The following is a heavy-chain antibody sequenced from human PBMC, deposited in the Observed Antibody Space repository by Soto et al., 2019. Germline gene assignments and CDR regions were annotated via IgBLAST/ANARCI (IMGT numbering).Heavy chain of an antibody. CDR1: GSSISPYY. V-gene: IGHV4-59*01. CDR2: IYYSGST. Sequence: SETLSLTCTVSGSSISPYYWTWIRRPPGKGLEWIGNIYYSGSTNYKPSLKSRVTISVATSKKQLFLRLSSVTAADTAVYYCARVGGYYGDYPNFDYWGQGTLVTVSS. CDR3: ARVGGYYGDYPNFDY. D-gene: IGHD4-17*01. J-gene: IGHJ4*02.